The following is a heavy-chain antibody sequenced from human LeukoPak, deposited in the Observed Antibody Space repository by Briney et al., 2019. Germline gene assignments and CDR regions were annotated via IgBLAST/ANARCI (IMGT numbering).Heavy chain of an antibody. CDR2: IYYSGSI. V-gene: IGHV4-59*02. D-gene: IGHD3-10*01. J-gene: IGHJ4*02. CDR1: GDSVTNHY. Sequence: PSETLSLTCIVSGDSVTNHYWSLIRQPPGKGLEWIGYIYYSGSINYNPSLKSRVTISVDTSRNQFSMKLNSVTAADTAVYYCAGSRGLANQGAVFDYWGQGTLVTVSS. CDR3: AGSRGLANQGAVFDY.